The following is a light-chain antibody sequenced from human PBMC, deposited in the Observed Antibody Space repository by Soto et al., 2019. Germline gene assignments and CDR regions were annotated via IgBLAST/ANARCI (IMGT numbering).Light chain of an antibody. CDR3: QQRSHWPT. Sequence: EVVLTQSPVTLSLSPGEGATLSCRASQSVSNYLAWYQQKPGQAPRLLIYDASNRATGIPARFSGGGSGTDFTRTISSLEPEDFAVYYCQQRSHWPTFGQGPKVEIK. V-gene: IGKV3-11*01. CDR1: QSVSNY. J-gene: IGKJ1*01. CDR2: DAS.